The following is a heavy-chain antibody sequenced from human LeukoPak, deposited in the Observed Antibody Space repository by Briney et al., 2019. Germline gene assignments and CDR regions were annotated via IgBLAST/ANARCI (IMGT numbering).Heavy chain of an antibody. Sequence: AASVKVSCKASGGTFSSYAMSWVRQAPGQGLEWMGGIIPIFGTANYAQKFQGRVTITTDESTSTAYMELSSLRSEDTAVYYCARDGYCSGGSCYDDYWGQGTLVTVSS. V-gene: IGHV1-69*05. CDR2: IIPIFGTA. CDR1: GGTFSSYA. D-gene: IGHD2-15*01. J-gene: IGHJ4*02. CDR3: ARDGYCSGGSCYDDY.